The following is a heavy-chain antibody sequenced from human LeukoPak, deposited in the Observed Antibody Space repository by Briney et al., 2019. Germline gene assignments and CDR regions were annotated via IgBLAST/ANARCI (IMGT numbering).Heavy chain of an antibody. D-gene: IGHD2/OR15-2a*01. J-gene: IGHJ6*03. CDR3: ARFLKTPLNRGGPANYYMDV. V-gene: IGHV1-2*02. Sequence: ASVKVSCKASGSTFTGYYMHWVRQAPGQGLEWMGWISPNSGGTNYAQKFQGRVTMTRNTSISTAYMELSSLRSEDTAVYYCARFLKTPLNRGGPANYYMDVWGKGTTVTVSS. CDR2: ISPNSGGT. CDR1: GSTFTGYY.